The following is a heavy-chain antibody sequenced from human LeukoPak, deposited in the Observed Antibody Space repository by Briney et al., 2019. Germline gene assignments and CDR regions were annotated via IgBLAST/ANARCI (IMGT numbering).Heavy chain of an antibody. J-gene: IGHJ4*02. D-gene: IGHD6-19*01. CDR3: ARSSGWYG. CDR2: ISPTGSAI. V-gene: IGHV3-48*03. CDR1: GFNFSSYE. Sequence: GGSLRLSCAASGFNFSSYEMNWVRQAPGKGLEWVSYISPTGSAIYYADSVKGRFTISRDNAKNSLYLQMNSLRDEDTAVYYCARSSGWYGWGQGTLVTVSS.